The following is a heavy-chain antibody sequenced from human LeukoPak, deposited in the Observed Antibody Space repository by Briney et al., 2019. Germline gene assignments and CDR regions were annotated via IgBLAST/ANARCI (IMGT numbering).Heavy chain of an antibody. V-gene: IGHV3-7*04. CDR1: GFPFSVYW. J-gene: IGHJ2*01. CDR2: IKQDENAR. Sequence: GGSLRLSCAASGFPFSVYWMSWVRQAPGKGLEWVANIKQDENARYYVDSVRGRFTISRDNAKSSVSLQMNSPRVDDTAVYYCARDSGLRAFDLWGRGTLVTVSS. CDR3: ARDSGLRAFDL. D-gene: IGHD3-10*01.